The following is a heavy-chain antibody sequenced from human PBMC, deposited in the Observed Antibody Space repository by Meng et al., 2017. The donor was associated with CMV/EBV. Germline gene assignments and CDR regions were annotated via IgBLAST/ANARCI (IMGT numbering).Heavy chain of an antibody. Sequence: SETLSLTCTVSGGSIRSKSYYWGWIRQPPGKGLEWIGSIYYSGSTYYNPSLKSRVTISVDTSKNQFSLKLSFVTAADTAVYYCAIGIAAGRFDPWGQGTLVTVSS. J-gene: IGHJ5*02. D-gene: IGHD6-13*01. CDR1: GGSIRSKSYY. CDR3: AIGIAAGRFDP. V-gene: IGHV4-39*01. CDR2: IYYSGST.